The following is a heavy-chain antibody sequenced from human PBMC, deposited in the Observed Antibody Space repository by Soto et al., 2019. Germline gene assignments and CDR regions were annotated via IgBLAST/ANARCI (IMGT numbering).Heavy chain of an antibody. D-gene: IGHD4-17*01. Sequence: GESLKISCKGSGYSFTSYWIGWVRQMPGKGLEWMGSIYPGDSDTRYSPSFQGQVTISADKSISTAYLQWSSLKASDTAMYYCARLVGDYVYYSYCMDVWGQGTTVTVSS. CDR1: GYSFTSYW. CDR3: ARLVGDYVYYSYCMDV. J-gene: IGHJ6*02. V-gene: IGHV5-51*01. CDR2: IYPGDSDT.